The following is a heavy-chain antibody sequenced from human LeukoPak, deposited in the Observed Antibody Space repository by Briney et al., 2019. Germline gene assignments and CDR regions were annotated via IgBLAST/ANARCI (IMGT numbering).Heavy chain of an antibody. D-gene: IGHD6-13*01. V-gene: IGHV1-46*01. Sequence: GASVKVSCKASGYTFTSYYMHWVRQAPGQGLEWMGIINPSGGSTSYAQKFQGRVTVTRDMSTSTVYMELSSLRSEDTAVYYCARARAAAGIDYWGQGTLVTVSS. CDR1: GYTFTSYY. J-gene: IGHJ4*02. CDR2: INPSGGST. CDR3: ARARAAAGIDY.